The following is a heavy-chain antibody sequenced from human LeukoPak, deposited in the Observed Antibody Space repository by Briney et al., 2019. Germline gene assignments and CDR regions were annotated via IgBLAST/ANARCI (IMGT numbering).Heavy chain of an antibody. Sequence: PSETLSLTCTVSGGSISSYYWSWIRQPPGKGLEWIGYIYYSGSTNYNPSLKSRVTISVDTSKNQFSLKLSSVTAADTAVYYCARGLSYDYVWGSYRYDYWGQGTLVTVSS. CDR2: IYYSGST. CDR1: GGSISSYY. CDR3: ARGLSYDYVWGSYRYDY. J-gene: IGHJ4*02. V-gene: IGHV4-59*01. D-gene: IGHD3-16*02.